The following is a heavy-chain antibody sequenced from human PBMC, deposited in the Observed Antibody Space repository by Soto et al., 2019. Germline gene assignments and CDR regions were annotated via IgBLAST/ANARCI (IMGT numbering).Heavy chain of an antibody. Sequence: PGGALRLSCAASGFTFSSYGMHWVRQAPGKGLEWVAVIWYDGSNKYYADSVKGRFTISRDNSKNTLYLQMNSLRAEDTAVYYCARERFPIFVIRGGMDVWGQGTTVTVSS. CDR3: ARERFPIFVIRGGMDV. V-gene: IGHV3-33*01. J-gene: IGHJ6*02. CDR1: GFTFSSYG. D-gene: IGHD3-3*01. CDR2: IWYDGSNK.